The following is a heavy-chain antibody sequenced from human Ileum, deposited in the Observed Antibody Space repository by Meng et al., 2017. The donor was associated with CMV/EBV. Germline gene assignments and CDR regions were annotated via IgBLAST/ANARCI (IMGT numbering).Heavy chain of an antibody. CDR1: GDPSRGWCHT. D-gene: IGHD1-26*01. CDR3: ARDLTNKWFYY. Sequence: QMQLQGAGPGLVNQAEALPLAFTGSGDPSRGWCHTWAWFRQPPGMERKWIRFMYLSGNANYTPTLKSRVTLSLHTTQKQFSLRLASVTATDAAVYFCARDLTNKWFYYWGQGTLVTVSS. J-gene: IGHJ4*02. CDR2: MYLSGNA. V-gene: IGHV4-39*07.